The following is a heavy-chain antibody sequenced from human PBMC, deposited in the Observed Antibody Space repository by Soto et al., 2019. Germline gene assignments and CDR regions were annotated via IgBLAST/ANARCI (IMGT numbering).Heavy chain of an antibody. CDR2: ISGSGGST. V-gene: IGHV3-23*01. CDR1: GFTFSSYA. CDR3: AKPIMSPVLTADSNGDY. D-gene: IGHD4-4*01. Sequence: GGFLRLSCAASGFTFSSYAMSWVRQAPGKGLEWVSAISGSGGSTYYADSVKGRFTISRDNSKNTLYLQMNSLRAEDTAVYYCAKPIMSPVLTADSNGDYWGQGTLVTVSS. J-gene: IGHJ4*02.